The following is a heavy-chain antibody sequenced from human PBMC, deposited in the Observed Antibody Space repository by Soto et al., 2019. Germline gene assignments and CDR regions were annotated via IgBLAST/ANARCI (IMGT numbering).Heavy chain of an antibody. D-gene: IGHD6-19*01. CDR2: INHSGST. J-gene: IGHJ1*01. V-gene: IGHV4-34*01. CDR3: ARTYYSSGWYRAEYFQH. Sequence: QVQLQQWGAGLLKPSETLSLTCAVYGGSFSGYYWSWIRQPPGKGLEWVGEINHSGSTNYNPSLKSRVTTSVDTSKNQSSLKLSSVTAADTAVYYCARTYYSSGWYRAEYFQHWGQGTLVTVSS. CDR1: GGSFSGYY.